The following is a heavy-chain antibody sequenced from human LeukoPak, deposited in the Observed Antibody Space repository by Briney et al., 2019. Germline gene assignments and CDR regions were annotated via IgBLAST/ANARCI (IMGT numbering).Heavy chain of an antibody. CDR2: IRHDGSNE. J-gene: IGHJ4*02. CDR1: GFTFSSYG. Sequence: PGGSLRLSCAASGFTFSSYGMHWVRQAPGKGLEWVAFIRHDGSNEYYADSVKGRFTTSRDNSKNTLYLQMNSLRAEATAVYYCAKGRDYDFWSGYYVYWGQGTLVTVSS. CDR3: AKGRDYDFWSGYYVY. V-gene: IGHV3-30*02. D-gene: IGHD3-3*01.